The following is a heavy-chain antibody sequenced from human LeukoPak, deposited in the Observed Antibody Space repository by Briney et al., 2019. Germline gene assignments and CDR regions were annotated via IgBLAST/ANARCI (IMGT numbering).Heavy chain of an antibody. CDR3: AKDHPIAAAGIFDY. CDR2: ISYDANTT. CDR1: GFNFSNYG. J-gene: IGHJ4*02. D-gene: IGHD6-13*01. V-gene: IGHV3-30*18. Sequence: QPGGSLRLSCVASGFNFSNYGMQWVRQAPGLRLEWVAIISYDANTTYYRDSVKGRFTISRDNSKNTLYLQMNSLRAEDTAVYYCAKDHPIAAAGIFDYWGQGTLVTVSS.